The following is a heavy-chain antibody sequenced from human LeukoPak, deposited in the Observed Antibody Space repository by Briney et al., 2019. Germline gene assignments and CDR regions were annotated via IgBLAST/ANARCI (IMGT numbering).Heavy chain of an antibody. J-gene: IGHJ5*02. CDR2: IIPIFDTA. CDR1: GYTFTTYY. Sequence: ASVKVSCKTSGYTFTTYYMHWVRQAPGQGLEWIGGIIPIFDTAHYAQKFQGRVTITTDESTSTAYMELSSLRSEDTAVYYCARDLPGTMFRGVTSRYNWFDPWGQGTLVTVSS. D-gene: IGHD3-10*01. V-gene: IGHV1-69*05. CDR3: ARDLPGTMFRGVTSRYNWFDP.